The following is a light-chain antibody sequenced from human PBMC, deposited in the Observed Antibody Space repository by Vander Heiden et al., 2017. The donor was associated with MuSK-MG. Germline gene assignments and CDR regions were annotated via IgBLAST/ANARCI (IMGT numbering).Light chain of an antibody. CDR3: QQYKSYVIT. CDR1: QSISSW. V-gene: IGKV1-5*01. CDR2: DAS. J-gene: IGKJ5*01. Sequence: DIQMTQSPSTLSASVGDRVTITCRASQSISSWLAWYQQKPGKAPKLLIYDASSLESGVPSRFSGSGSGTEFTLTISSLQPDDFATYYCQQYKSYVITFSQGTRLEIK.